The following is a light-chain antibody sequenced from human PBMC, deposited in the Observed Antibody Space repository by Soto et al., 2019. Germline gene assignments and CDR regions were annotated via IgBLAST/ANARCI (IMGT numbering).Light chain of an antibody. V-gene: IGKV1-5*01. J-gene: IGKJ1*01. CDR3: QQYNSYCT. CDR2: DAS. Sequence: DIQMTQSPSSLSASVGGRVTIAFRASQSISSYLNWYQQKPGKAPKLLIYDASSLESGVPSRFSGSGSGTEFTLTISSLQPDDFATYYCQQYNSYCTFGQGTKVDIK. CDR1: QSISSY.